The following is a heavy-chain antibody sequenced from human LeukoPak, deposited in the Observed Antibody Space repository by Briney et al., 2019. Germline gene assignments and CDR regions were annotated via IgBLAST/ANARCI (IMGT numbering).Heavy chain of an antibody. V-gene: IGHV3-74*01. CDR3: ASRNTYYYYGIDV. CDR2: INSDASST. Sequence: PGESLRPSCAASGFTFSSYSMHWVRQAPGKGLVWISHINSDASSTGYADSVKGRFTISRDNAKNTLYLQMNSLRAEDTAVYYCASRNTYYYYGIDVWGQGTTVTVSS. CDR1: GFTFSSYS. J-gene: IGHJ6*02. D-gene: IGHD1-14*01.